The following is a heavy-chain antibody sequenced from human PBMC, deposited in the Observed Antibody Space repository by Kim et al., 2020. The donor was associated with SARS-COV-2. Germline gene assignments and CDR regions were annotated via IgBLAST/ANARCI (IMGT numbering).Heavy chain of an antibody. CDR2: EK. D-gene: IGHD4-4*01. V-gene: IGHV3-7*01. Sequence: EKNYVDSVKGLFTISRDNAKSSLYLQMNFLTADDTAVFYCARGGYSNFDFWGQGTRVTVSS. CDR3: ARGGYSNFDF. J-gene: IGHJ4*02.